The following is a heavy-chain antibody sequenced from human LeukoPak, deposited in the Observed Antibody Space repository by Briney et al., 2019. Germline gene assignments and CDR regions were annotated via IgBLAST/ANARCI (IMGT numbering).Heavy chain of an antibody. Sequence: GGSLRLSCAASGFTFSNYWMSWVRQAPGKGLEWVSVIYSGGSTYYADSVKGRFTISRDNSKNTLYLQMNSLRAEDTAVYYCARGGFVAYWGQGTLVTVSS. CDR1: GFTFSNYW. J-gene: IGHJ4*02. CDR3: ARGGFVAY. D-gene: IGHD3-16*01. V-gene: IGHV3-53*01. CDR2: IYSGGST.